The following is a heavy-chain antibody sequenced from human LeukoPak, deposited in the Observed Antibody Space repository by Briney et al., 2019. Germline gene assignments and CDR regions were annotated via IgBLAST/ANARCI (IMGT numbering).Heavy chain of an antibody. D-gene: IGHD6-19*01. Sequence: PSETLSLTCTVSGGSVSGYYWSWIRQPPGKGLEWIVYIYYDGQTNYNPSFWTRVTISVDMSKNHFSLKLNSVAAADTAVYYCVRHHSSGSYFDSWGQGTLVTVSS. CDR1: GGSVSGYY. CDR3: VRHHSSGSYFDS. CDR2: IYYDGQT. J-gene: IGHJ4*02. V-gene: IGHV4-59*08.